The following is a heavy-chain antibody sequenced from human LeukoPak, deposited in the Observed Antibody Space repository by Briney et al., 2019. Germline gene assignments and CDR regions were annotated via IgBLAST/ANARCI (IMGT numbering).Heavy chain of an antibody. CDR2: IYYSGST. J-gene: IGHJ4*02. CDR1: GGSISSSSYY. V-gene: IGHV4-39*01. Sequence: KPSETLSLTCTVSGGSISSSSYYWGWIRQPPGKGLEWIGSIYYSGSTYYNPSLKSRVTISVDTSKNQFSLKLSSVTAADTAVYYYARRLSTWYFDYWGQGTLVTVSS. D-gene: IGHD6-13*01. CDR3: ARRLSTWYFDY.